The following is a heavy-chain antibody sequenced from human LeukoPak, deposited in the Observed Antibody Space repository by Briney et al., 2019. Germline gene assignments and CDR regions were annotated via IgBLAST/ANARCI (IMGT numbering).Heavy chain of an antibody. CDR2: IKQDGSEK. J-gene: IGHJ5*02. Sequence: GGSLRLSCAASGFTFSSYWMSWVRQAPGKGLEWVANIKQDGSEKYYVDSVKGRFTISRDNAKNSLYLQMNSLRAEDTAVYYCARDRDGSSSLRRSGRNWFDPWGQGTLVTVSS. CDR1: GFTFSSYW. CDR3: ARDRDGSSSLRRSGRNWFDP. V-gene: IGHV3-7*01. D-gene: IGHD6-6*01.